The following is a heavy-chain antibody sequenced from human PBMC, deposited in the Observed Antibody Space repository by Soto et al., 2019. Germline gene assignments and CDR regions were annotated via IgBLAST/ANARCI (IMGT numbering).Heavy chain of an antibody. D-gene: IGHD3-22*01. V-gene: IGHV1-69*01. CDR1: GGTFSSYA. CDR2: IIPIFGTA. CDR3: ARDVSSGQYRYYYYGMDV. J-gene: IGHJ6*02. Sequence: QVQLVQSGAEVKKAGSSVKVSCKASGGTFSSYAISWVRQAPGQGLEWMGGIIPIFGTANYAQKFQGRVTITADESTSTAYMELSSLRSEDTAVYYCARDVSSGQYRYYYYGMDVWGQGTTVTVSS.